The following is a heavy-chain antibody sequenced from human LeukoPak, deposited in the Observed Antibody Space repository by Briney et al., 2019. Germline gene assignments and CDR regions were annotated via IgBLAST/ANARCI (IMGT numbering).Heavy chain of an antibody. J-gene: IGHJ3*02. CDR3: ATSSLARDYFFAFDI. Sequence: GASVTVSCKVSGYTLTELSMHWVRQAPGKGLEWMGGFDPEDGETIYAHKFRGRVTMTEDTSTDTAYMELSSLRSEDTAVYYCATSSLARDYFFAFDIWGQGTMVTVSS. D-gene: IGHD3-10*01. V-gene: IGHV1-24*01. CDR1: GYTLTELS. CDR2: FDPEDGET.